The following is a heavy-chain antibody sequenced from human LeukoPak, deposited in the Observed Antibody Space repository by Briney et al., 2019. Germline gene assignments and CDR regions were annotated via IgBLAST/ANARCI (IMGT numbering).Heavy chain of an antibody. J-gene: IGHJ6*02. CDR2: IIPILGIA. Sequence: ASVKVSCKASGGTFSSYAISWVRQAPGQGLEWMGRIIPILGIANYAQKCQGRVTITADKSTSTAYMELSSLRSEDTAVYYCAREPLTNYDFWQEAPTYYYYGMDVWGQGTTVTVSS. V-gene: IGHV1-69*04. CDR3: AREPLTNYDFWQEAPTYYYYGMDV. D-gene: IGHD3-3*01. CDR1: GGTFSSYA.